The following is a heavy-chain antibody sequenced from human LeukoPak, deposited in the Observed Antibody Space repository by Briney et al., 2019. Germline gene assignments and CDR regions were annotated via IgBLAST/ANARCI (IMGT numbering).Heavy chain of an antibody. CDR1: GFTFSSYG. J-gene: IGHJ4*02. V-gene: IGHV3-30*03. Sequence: GGSLRLSCAASGFTFSSYGVHWVSQAPGKGLEWVAVISYDGSNKDFADSLRGRFTISRDNSKNTLYLQMNSLRAEDTAVYYCARDYYDSSGYYQVSYWGQGTLVTVSS. D-gene: IGHD3-22*01. CDR2: ISYDGSNK. CDR3: ARDYYDSSGYYQVSY.